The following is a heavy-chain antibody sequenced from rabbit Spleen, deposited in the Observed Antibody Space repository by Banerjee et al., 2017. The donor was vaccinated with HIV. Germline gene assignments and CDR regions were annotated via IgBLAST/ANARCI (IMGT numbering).Heavy chain of an antibody. CDR3: ARGFWDGSGDVFEL. Sequence: QEQLVESGGDLVKPGASLTLTCKASGFDFSRSYWICWVRQAPGKGLEWIACIDIGSSGSSYYASWAKGRFTIYKSSSTTVTLQMTSMTAADAATYFCARGFWDGSGDVFELWGPGTLVTVS. CDR2: IDIGSSGSS. V-gene: IGHV1S45*01. CDR1: GFDFSRSYW. D-gene: IGHD1-1*01. J-gene: IGHJ4*01.